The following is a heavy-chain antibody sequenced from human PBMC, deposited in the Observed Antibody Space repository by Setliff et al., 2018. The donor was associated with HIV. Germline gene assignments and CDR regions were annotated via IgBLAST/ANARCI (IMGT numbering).Heavy chain of an antibody. D-gene: IGHD1-1*01. CDR1: GFTFRYFT. Sequence: RLSCTASGFTFRYFTMSWVRQAPGKGLEWLGFIRSSAYSGTTQYAASVRDRFTISRDNSKSIAYLQMNTLRSDDTAVYYCARGKSGFETTGIDYGMDLWGQGTTVTSP. J-gene: IGHJ6*02. CDR3: ARGKSGFETTGIDYGMDL. CDR2: IRSSAYSGTT. V-gene: IGHV3-49*02.